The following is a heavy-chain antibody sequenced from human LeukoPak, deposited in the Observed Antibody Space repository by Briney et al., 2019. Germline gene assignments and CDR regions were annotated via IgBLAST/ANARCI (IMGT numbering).Heavy chain of an antibody. CDR3: ARTATSMVRGVSDY. Sequence: GGSLRLPCAASGFTFSNYEFNWVRQAPGKGLEWVSYISSSGRNIYYADSVKGRFTISRDNAKNSLYLQMNSLRAEDTAVYYCARTATSMVRGVSDYWGQGTLVTVSS. V-gene: IGHV3-48*03. CDR1: GFTFSNYE. D-gene: IGHD3-10*01. J-gene: IGHJ4*02. CDR2: ISSSGRNI.